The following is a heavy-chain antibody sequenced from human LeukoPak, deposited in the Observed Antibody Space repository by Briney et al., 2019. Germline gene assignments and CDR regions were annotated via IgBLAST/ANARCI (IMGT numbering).Heavy chain of an antibody. Sequence: SQTLSLTCVISGDSVSSNNGAWNWIRQSPSRGLEWLGRTYYRSKWYNDYAESLISRITISPVTSKNQFSLQLYSVTPEDTAVYYCARDVGTTGWHTFDYWGQGTLVTVSS. J-gene: IGHJ4*02. CDR3: ARDVGTTGWHTFDY. CDR1: GDSVSSNNGA. V-gene: IGHV6-1*01. CDR2: TYYRSKWYN. D-gene: IGHD3-9*01.